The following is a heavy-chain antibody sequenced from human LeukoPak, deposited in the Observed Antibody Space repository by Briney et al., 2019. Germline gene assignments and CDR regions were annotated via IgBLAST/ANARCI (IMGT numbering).Heavy chain of an antibody. V-gene: IGHV3-53*01. CDR3: ARVVVVAATTLTYFDY. J-gene: IGHJ4*02. D-gene: IGHD2-15*01. CDR1: GFTVSTNY. Sequence: GGSLRLSCAASGFTVSTNYMSWVRQAPGKWLEWVSVIYSGGSTYYADSVKGRFTISRDNSKNTLYLQMNSLRAEDTAVYYCARVVVVAATTLTYFDYWGQGTLVTVS. CDR2: IYSGGST.